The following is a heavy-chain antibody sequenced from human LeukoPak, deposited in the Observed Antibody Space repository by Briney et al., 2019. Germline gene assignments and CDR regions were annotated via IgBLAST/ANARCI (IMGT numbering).Heavy chain of an antibody. J-gene: IGHJ3*02. V-gene: IGHV1-69*05. CDR1: GGTFSSYA. CDR2: IIPIFGTA. Sequence: SVKVSCKASGGTFSSYAISWVRQAPGQGLEWMGGIIPIFGTANYAQKFQGRVTITTDESTSTAYMELSSLRSEDTAVYYCARVRFEGFEYSSSDDAFDIWGQGTMVTVSS. D-gene: IGHD6-6*01. CDR3: ARVRFEGFEYSSSDDAFDI.